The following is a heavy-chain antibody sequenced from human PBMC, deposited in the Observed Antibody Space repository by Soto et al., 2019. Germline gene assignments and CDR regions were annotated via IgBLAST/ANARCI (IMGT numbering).Heavy chain of an antibody. CDR1: GFTFSSYA. Sequence: EVQLLESGGGLVQPGGSLRLSCAASGFTFSSYAMSWVRQAPGKGLEWVSAISGSGGSTYYADSVKGPFAISRDNSKNTLDLQMNSLRAEDTAVYYCAKDRSTYYLVPPFDPWGQGTLVTVSS. D-gene: IGHD3-10*01. V-gene: IGHV3-23*01. J-gene: IGHJ5*02. CDR3: AKDRSTYYLVPPFDP. CDR2: ISGSGGST.